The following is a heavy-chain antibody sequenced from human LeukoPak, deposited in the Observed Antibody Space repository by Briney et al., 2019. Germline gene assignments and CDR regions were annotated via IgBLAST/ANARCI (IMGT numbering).Heavy chain of an antibody. CDR2: ISYDGSNK. V-gene: IGHV3-30*03. CDR3: ARALVSPMVARFDY. J-gene: IGHJ4*02. Sequence: PGGSLRLSCVASGFTFNTYNMNWVRQAPGKGLEWVAVISYDGSNKYYADSVKGRFTISRDNSKNTLYLQINSLRAEDTAVYYCARALVSPMVARFDYWGQGTLVTVSS. D-gene: IGHD4/OR15-4a*01. CDR1: GFTFNTYN.